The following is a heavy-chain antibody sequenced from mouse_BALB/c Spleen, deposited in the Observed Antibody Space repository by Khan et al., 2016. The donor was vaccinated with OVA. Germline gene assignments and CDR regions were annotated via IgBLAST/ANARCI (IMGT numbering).Heavy chain of an antibody. CDR2: ISYSGST. J-gene: IGHJ2*01. V-gene: IGHV3-2*02. Sequence: EVQLQESGPGLVKPSQSPSLTCTVTGYSITSDYAWNWIRQFPGNKLEWMGYISYSGSTSYNPSLKSRISITRDTSKNQFFLQLNSVTTEDTATYYCARSRGSSFDYWGQGTTLTVSS. CDR1: GYSITSDYA. D-gene: IGHD1-1*01. CDR3: ARSRGSSFDY.